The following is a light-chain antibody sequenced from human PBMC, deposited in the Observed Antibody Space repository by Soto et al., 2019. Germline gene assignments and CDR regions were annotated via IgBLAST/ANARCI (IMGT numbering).Light chain of an antibody. CDR2: KVS. CDR1: SSDVGGYNY. J-gene: IGLJ2*01. V-gene: IGLV2-14*01. CDR3: SSYTTGSLVV. Sequence: QSALTQPASVSGSPRQSITISCTGTSSDVGGYNYVTWYQQHPGKAPKVMIYKVSNRPSGVSNRFSGSKSGNTASLTISGLQAEDEADYYCSSYTTGSLVVFGGGTKLTVL.